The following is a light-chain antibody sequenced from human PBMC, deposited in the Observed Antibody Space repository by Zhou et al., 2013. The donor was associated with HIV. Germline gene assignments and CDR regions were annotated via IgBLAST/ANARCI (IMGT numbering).Light chain of an antibody. V-gene: IGKV3-20*01. Sequence: EIVLTQSPGTLSLSPGERATLSCRASHTISANYLAWYQQKPGQAPRLLVYGASTRATGIPDRFTGSGSGTDFTLTFTTLGPEDFAVYYCQQYANSPQTFGQGTKVRSN. CDR1: HTISANY. CDR3: QQYANSPQT. CDR2: GAS. J-gene: IGKJ2*01.